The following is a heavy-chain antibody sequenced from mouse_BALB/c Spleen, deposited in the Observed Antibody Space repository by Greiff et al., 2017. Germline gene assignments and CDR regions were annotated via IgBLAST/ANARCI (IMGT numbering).Heavy chain of an antibody. CDR1: GYTFTSYY. J-gene: IGHJ4*01. CDR3: ARAGLRHAMDY. Sequence: QVQLQQSGPELVKPGASVRISCKASGYTFTSYYIHWVKQRPGQGLEWIGWIYPGNVNTKYNEKFKGKATLTADKSSSTAYMQLSSLTSEDSAVYFCARAGLRHAMDYWGQGTSVTVSS. V-gene: IGHV1S56*01. D-gene: IGHD2-4*01. CDR2: IYPGNVNT.